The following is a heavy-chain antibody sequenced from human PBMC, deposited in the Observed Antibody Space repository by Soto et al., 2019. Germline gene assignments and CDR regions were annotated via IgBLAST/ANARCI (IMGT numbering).Heavy chain of an antibody. J-gene: IGHJ4*02. CDR2: ISAYNGNT. Sequence: QVQLVQSGAEVKKPGASVKVSCKASGYTFTSYGISWVRXXXXQGLEWMGWISAYNGNTNYAQKRQVRVTMTTDTXXXXXXXXXXXXXXXXXXVXXXXXXXGYSSRVWGQGTLVTVSS. CDR3: XXXXGYSSRV. D-gene: IGHD6-13*01. V-gene: IGHV1-18*01. CDR1: GYTFTSYG.